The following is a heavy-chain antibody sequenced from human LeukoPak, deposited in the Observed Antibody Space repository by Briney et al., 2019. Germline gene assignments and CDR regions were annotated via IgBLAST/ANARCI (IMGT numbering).Heavy chain of an antibody. V-gene: IGHV4-39*01. CDR1: GGSVSSSPYY. D-gene: IGHD1-26*01. CDR2: SHYSGTT. Sequence: SEALSLICTVSGGSVSSSPYYWAWIRQPPGKGLEWIGSSHYSGTTFYNPSFKSRVTISVDASKNQFSLRLSSVTATDTAVFYCARRNMGAPINYWGQGTLVTVSS. J-gene: IGHJ4*02. CDR3: ARRNMGAPINY.